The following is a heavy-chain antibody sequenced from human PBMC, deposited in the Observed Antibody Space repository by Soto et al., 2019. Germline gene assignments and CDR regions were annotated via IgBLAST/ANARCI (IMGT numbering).Heavy chain of an antibody. CDR2: MNPNSGNT. J-gene: IGHJ3*02. V-gene: IGHV1-8*01. D-gene: IGHD1-26*01. Sequence: GASVKVSCKASGYTFTRSGISWVRQAPGQGLEWMGWMNPNSGNTGYAQKFQGRVTMTRNTSISTAYMELSSLRSEDTAVYYCAESWGELLRFDIWGQGTMVTVSS. CDR1: GYTFTRSG. CDR3: AESWGELLRFDI.